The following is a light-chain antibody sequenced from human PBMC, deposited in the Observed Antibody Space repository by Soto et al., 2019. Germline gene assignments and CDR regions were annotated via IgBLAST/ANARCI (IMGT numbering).Light chain of an antibody. Sequence: DIHMTQSPSTLSASLRDRVTITCRASQSISTWLAWYQQKPGKAPKLLIYDASSLESGVPSRFSGSGSGTEFTLTISSLQPEDFASYYCQQYNSYSTFGQGTKVDI. CDR2: DAS. V-gene: IGKV1-5*01. CDR3: QQYNSYST. J-gene: IGKJ1*01. CDR1: QSISTW.